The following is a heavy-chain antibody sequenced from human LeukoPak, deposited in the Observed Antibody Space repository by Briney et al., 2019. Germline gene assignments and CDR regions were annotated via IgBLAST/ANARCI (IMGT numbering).Heavy chain of an antibody. CDR1: GFTFSAHW. D-gene: IGHD5-12*01. CDR2: INSDGTGT. J-gene: IGHJ4*02. Sequence: GGSLRLSCAASGFTFSAHWMHWVRQAPGKGLVWVSRINSDGTGTAYADSVKGRFTISRDNAKNTLYLQMNSLRAEDTAVYYCAKDLAIVATIGGDYWGQGTLVTVSS. V-gene: IGHV3-74*01. CDR3: AKDLAIVATIGGDY.